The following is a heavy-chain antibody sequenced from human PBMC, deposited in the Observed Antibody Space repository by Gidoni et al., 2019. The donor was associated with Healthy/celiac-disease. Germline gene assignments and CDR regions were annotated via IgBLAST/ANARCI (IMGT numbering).Heavy chain of an antibody. Sequence: QVQLVESGGGLVQPGRSLRLSCAASGFTFSSYGMPWVRQAPGKGLEWVAVIWYDGSNKYYADSVKGRFTISRDNSKNTLYLQMNSLRAEDTAVYYCARDPIAAAGSYYFDYWGQGTLVTVSS. CDR2: IWYDGSNK. D-gene: IGHD6-13*01. CDR1: GFTFSSYG. CDR3: ARDPIAAAGSYYFDY. J-gene: IGHJ4*02. V-gene: IGHV3-33*01.